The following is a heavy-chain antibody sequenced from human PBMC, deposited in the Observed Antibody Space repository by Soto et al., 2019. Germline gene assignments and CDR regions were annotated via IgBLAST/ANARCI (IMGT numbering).Heavy chain of an antibody. D-gene: IGHD6-13*01. Sequence: SETLSLTCTVSGGSISSYRWSWIRQPPGKGLEWIGYIYYSGSTNYNPSLKSRVTISVDTSKNQFSLKLSSVTAADTAVYYCARRLIAAAGGYWFDPWGQGTLVTVSS. CDR3: ARRLIAAAGGYWFDP. V-gene: IGHV4-59*01. CDR2: IYYSGST. J-gene: IGHJ5*02. CDR1: GGSISSYR.